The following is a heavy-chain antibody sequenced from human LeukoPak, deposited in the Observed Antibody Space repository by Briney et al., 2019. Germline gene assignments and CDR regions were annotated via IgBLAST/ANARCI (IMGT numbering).Heavy chain of an antibody. V-gene: IGHV3-74*01. CDR3: AKGARGDTVTSIVGLNWFDP. D-gene: IGHD4-17*01. CDR1: GFTFSSYW. CDR2: INSDGSDI. J-gene: IGHJ5*02. Sequence: PGGSLRLSCAASGFTFSSYWMHWVRQAPGKGLVWVSRINSDGSDIRYADSVKGRFSISRDNSKNTLYLQMNSLRADDTAVYYCAKGARGDTVTSIVGLNWFDPWGQGTLVTVSS.